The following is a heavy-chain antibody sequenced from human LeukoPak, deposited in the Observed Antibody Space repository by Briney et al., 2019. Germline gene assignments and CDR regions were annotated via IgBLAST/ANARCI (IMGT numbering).Heavy chain of an antibody. CDR1: GGSISSYY. J-gene: IGHJ4*02. D-gene: IGHD3-10*01. CDR2: MHSSGST. V-gene: IGHV4-4*07. Sequence: PSETLSLTCTVSGGSISSYYWSWIRQPAGKGLEWIGRMHSSGSTNYNPSIKSRVTMSLDTSKNQFSLKVDSVTAADTAMYYRARQAVHYGSGSHDYWGQGTLVAVSS. CDR3: ARQAVHYGSGSHDY.